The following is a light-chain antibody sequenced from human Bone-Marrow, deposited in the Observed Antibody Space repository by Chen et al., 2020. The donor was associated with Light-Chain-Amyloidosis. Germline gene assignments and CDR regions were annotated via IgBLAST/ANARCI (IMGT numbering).Light chain of an antibody. CDR1: SGSIATNY. CDR3: QSYQGSSQGV. V-gene: IGLV6-57*01. J-gene: IGLJ3*02. CDR2: EDD. Sequence: NFMLTQPHSVSDSPGNTVIISCTRISGSIATNYVQWYQQRPGSSPTTVIYEDDQRPSGVPDRFSGSIDRSSNSASLTISGLKTEDEADYYCQSYQGSSQGVFGGGTKLTVL.